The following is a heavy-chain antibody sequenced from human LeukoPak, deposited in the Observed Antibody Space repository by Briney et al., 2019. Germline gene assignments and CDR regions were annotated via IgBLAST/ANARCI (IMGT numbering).Heavy chain of an antibody. CDR1: GYSISSGYY. J-gene: IGHJ5*02. CDR2: IYHSGST. D-gene: IGHD2-2*01. Sequence: PSETLSLTCAVSGYSISSGYYWGWIRQPPGKGLEWVGSIYHSGSTYHNPSLKSRVTISVDTSKNQFSLKLSSVTAADTAVYYCARDKKEEVPAAAGWFDPWGQGTLVTVSS. V-gene: IGHV4-38-2*02. CDR3: ARDKKEEVPAAAGWFDP.